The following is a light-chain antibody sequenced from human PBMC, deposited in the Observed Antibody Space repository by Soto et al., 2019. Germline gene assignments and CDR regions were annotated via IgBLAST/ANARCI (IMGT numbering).Light chain of an antibody. CDR3: SSYTSSSTLYV. V-gene: IGLV2-14*01. CDR1: SSDVGGYNY. CDR2: DVS. Sequence: QSALTQPASVSGSPGQSITISCTGTSSDVGGYNYVYWYQQHPGKAPKLKIYDVSNRPSGVSNRFSGSKSGNTASLTISGLQGEDEADYYCSSYTSSSTLYVFGTGTKLTVL. J-gene: IGLJ1*01.